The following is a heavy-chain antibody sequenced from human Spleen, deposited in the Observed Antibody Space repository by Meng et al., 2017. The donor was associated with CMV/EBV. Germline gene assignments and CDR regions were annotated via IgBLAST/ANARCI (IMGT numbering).Heavy chain of an antibody. V-gene: IGHV4-39*07. Sequence: SYTLSLTFTFSFFSFTIGPYYWIFIRQPPGKGLEWIASVSYSGSTYYNPSLKSRVTISVDTSKNQFSLKLSSVTAADTAVYYCAISQPYYDFWSGYFPGPNWFDPWGQGTLVTVSS. CDR2: VSYSGST. J-gene: IGHJ5*02. CDR1: FFSFTIGPYY. CDR3: AISQPYYDFWSGYFPGPNWFDP. D-gene: IGHD3-3*01.